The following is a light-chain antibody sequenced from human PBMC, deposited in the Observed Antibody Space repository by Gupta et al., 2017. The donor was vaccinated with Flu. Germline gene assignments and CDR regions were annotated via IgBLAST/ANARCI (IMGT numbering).Light chain of an antibody. CDR1: TSTSRSNT. Sequence: VTISCSGSTSTSRSNTDNCHQQSPGAAPHLVIYSNNQRPAGVPDRFSGSKSATSASLTISGLQSEDAADYCCAARDDSLDGPVFGGGTKLTVL. CDR3: AARDDSLDGPV. V-gene: IGLV1-44*01. CDR2: SNN. J-gene: IGLJ2*01.